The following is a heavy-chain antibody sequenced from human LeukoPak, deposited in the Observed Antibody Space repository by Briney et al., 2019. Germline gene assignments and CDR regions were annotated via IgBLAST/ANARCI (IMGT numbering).Heavy chain of an antibody. Sequence: PGASVKVSCKSSGYTFIDYYIHWVRQAPGQGLEWMGRINPNSGGTNSAQTFQGRVTMTRDTSISTAYMELNRLTSDDTAVYYCARDLPSTPNWELDYWGQGTLVTVSS. CDR2: INPNSGGT. V-gene: IGHV1-2*06. J-gene: IGHJ4*02. D-gene: IGHD7-27*01. CDR3: ARDLPSTPNWELDY. CDR1: GYTFIDYY.